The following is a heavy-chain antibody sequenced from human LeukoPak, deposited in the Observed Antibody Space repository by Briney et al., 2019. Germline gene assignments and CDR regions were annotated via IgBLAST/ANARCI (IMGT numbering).Heavy chain of an antibody. V-gene: IGHV3-23*01. J-gene: IGHJ6*02. D-gene: IGHD6-13*01. CDR2: VSGSGRNT. Sequence: GGSLRLSCAGSGFTFSNYAMTWVRQASGKGLEWVSSVSGSGRNTFYPDSVEGRFTISKDNSKNTVYLQMSSLRVDDTAVYYCAKAASSSWPSYYYGMDVWGQGTTVTVSS. CDR1: GFTFSNYA. CDR3: AKAASSSWPSYYYGMDV.